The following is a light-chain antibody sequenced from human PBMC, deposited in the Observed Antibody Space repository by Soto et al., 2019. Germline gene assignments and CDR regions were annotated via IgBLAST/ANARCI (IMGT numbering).Light chain of an antibody. V-gene: IGLV1-51*01. J-gene: IGLJ2*01. Sequence: QSVLTQPPSVSAAPRQKVTISCSGSSSNIGNNYVSWYQQFPGTAPKLLIYDNNKRPSGIPDRFSGSKSGTSATLGITGLQTGDEADYYCGTWDSSLSAGVFGGGTKLTVL. CDR3: GTWDSSLSAGV. CDR2: DNN. CDR1: SSNIGNNY.